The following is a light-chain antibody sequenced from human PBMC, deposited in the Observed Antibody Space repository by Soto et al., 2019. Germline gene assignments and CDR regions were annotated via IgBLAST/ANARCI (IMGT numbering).Light chain of an antibody. CDR3: TSYAGSNNLV. V-gene: IGLV2-8*01. J-gene: IGLJ3*02. Sequence: QSALTQPPSASGSPGQSVTISCTGTSSDVGGYNYVSWYQQHPGKAPKLMIYEVSKRPSGVPDRFSGSKSGNTASLTVSGLQDEEEDDYYCTSYAGSNNLVFGGGTKLTVL. CDR1: SSDVGGYNY. CDR2: EVS.